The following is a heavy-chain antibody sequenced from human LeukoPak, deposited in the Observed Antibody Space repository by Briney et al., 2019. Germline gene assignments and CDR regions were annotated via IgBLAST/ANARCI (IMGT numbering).Heavy chain of an antibody. CDR3: ARSRGWLQSHPLGY. J-gene: IGHJ4*02. CDR2: IHHSGST. CDR1: GGSFSGYY. D-gene: IGHD5-24*01. Sequence: KPSETLSLTCAVYGGSFSGYYWSWIRQPPGKGLECIGEIHHSGSTNYNLSLKSRVTLSVDTSKNQFSLKLSSVTAADTAVYYCARSRGWLQSHPLGYWGQGTLVTVSS. V-gene: IGHV4-34*01.